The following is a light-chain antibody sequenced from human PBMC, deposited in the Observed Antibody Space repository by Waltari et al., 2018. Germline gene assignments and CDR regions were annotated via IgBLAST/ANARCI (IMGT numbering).Light chain of an antibody. V-gene: IGLV2-14*01. J-gene: IGLJ2*01. CDR3: SSQSSNNVVL. Sequence: QSALTQPASVSGSPGESVTIFRTGTSNDVGGYNSDSWYQEHPGQAPSVIIYDVSDRPSGVSDRFSGSKSGNTASLTISGLQAEDEADYYCSSQSSNNVVLFGGGTKLTVL. CDR1: SNDVGGYNS. CDR2: DVS.